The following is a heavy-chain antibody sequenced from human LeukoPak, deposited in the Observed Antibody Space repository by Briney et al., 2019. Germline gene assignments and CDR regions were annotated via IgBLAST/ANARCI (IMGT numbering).Heavy chain of an antibody. J-gene: IGHJ4*02. CDR3: ARVGVATTPRIDY. CDR2: IYYSGST. CDR1: GGSISGGDYY. D-gene: IGHD5-12*01. V-gene: IGHV4-30-4*08. Sequence: SETLSLTCTVSGGSISGGDYYWSWIRQPPGKGLKWIGYIYYSGSTYYNPSLKSRVTISVDTSKNQFSLKLSSVTAADTAVYYCARVGVATTPRIDYWGQGTLVTVSS.